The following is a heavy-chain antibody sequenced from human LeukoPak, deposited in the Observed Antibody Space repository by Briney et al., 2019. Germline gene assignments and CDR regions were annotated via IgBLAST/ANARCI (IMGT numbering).Heavy chain of an antibody. J-gene: IGHJ4*02. Sequence: PGGSLRLSCAASGFTFSSYAMHWVRQAPGKGLEWVAVISYDGSNKYYADSVKGRFTISRDNSKNTLYLQMNSLRAEDTAVYYCARDGGDSYYFDYWGQGTLVTVSS. V-gene: IGHV3-30*04. D-gene: IGHD2-21*02. CDR2: ISYDGSNK. CDR3: ARDGGDSYYFDY. CDR1: GFTFSSYA.